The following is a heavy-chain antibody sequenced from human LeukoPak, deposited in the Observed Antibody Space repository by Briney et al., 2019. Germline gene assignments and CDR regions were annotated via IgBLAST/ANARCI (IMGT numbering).Heavy chain of an antibody. CDR3: AREGTLGYSSGWYSGMDV. D-gene: IGHD6-19*01. J-gene: IGHJ6*02. Sequence: ASVKVSCKASGYTFTSYGISWVRQAPGQGLEWMGWISAYNGNTNYAQKLQGRVTMTTDTSTSTAYMELRSLRSVDTAVYYCAREGTLGYSSGWYSGMDVWGQGTTVTVSS. CDR1: GYTFTSYG. CDR2: ISAYNGNT. V-gene: IGHV1-18*01.